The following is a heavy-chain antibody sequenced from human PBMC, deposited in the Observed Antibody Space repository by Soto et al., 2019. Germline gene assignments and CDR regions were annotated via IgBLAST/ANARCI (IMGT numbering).Heavy chain of an antibody. D-gene: IGHD1-1*01. CDR1: GFTFSTYS. CDR2: ITTSSSYT. J-gene: IGHJ6*02. Sequence: EVQLVESGGGLVKSGGSLRLSCAASGFTFSTYSFTWVRQAPGKGLEWVSSITTSSSYTYYADSVKGRFTIPRDDAKNSLFLQINSLRAEDTAVYFCSSAGTYFYYYYGLDVWGQGATVTVSS. CDR3: SSAGTYFYYYYGLDV. V-gene: IGHV3-21*06.